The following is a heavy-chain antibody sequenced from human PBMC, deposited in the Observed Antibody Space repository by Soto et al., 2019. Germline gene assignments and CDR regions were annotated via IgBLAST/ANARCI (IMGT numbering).Heavy chain of an antibody. V-gene: IGHV2-5*02. J-gene: IGHJ4*02. CDR1: GFSLSTSGVG. Sequence: SGPTLVNPTQTLTLTCTFSGFSLSTSGVGVGWIRQPPGKALEWLALIYWDDDKRYSPSLKSRLTITKDTSKNQVVLTMTNMDPVDTATYYCAHRRELLDSDTAMVHYFDYWGQGTLVTVSS. D-gene: IGHD5-18*01. CDR2: IYWDDDK. CDR3: AHRRELLDSDTAMVHYFDY.